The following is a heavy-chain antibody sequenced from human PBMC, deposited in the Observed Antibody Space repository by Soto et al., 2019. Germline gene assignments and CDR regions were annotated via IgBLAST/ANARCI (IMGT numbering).Heavy chain of an antibody. CDR1: GGSISSGDYY. V-gene: IGHV4-31*03. Sequence: QVQLQESGPGLVKPSQTLSLTCTVSGGSISSGDYYWNWIRQHPGKGLEWIGYMYNSGSTYYNTSLKSRVTISVDTSKNQFSLKLSSVTAADTAVYYCARDRSGGSCYHDYWGQGTLVTVSS. CDR3: ARDRSGGSCYHDY. D-gene: IGHD2-15*01. J-gene: IGHJ4*02. CDR2: MYNSGST.